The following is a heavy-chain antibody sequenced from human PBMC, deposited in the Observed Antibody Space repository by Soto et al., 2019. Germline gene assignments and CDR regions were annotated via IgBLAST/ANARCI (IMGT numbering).Heavy chain of an antibody. CDR1: GFSLSSGGFY. CDR3: ARERQLAPGPPRNFLDL. D-gene: IGHD1-1*01. V-gene: IGHV4-31*03. J-gene: IGHJ5*02. Sequence: SETLSLTCSVSGFSLSSGGFYWSWIRQTPGKGLEGIGYMYFSGTTYYNPSLRSRLSIPVDTSKNQFSLKLTSVTAADTALYFCARERQLAPGPPRNFLDLWGRGIQVTVSS. CDR2: MYFSGTT.